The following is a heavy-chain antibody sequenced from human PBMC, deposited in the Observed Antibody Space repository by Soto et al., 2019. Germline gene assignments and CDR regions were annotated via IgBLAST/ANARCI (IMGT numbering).Heavy chain of an antibody. CDR1: GLTFGSYT. V-gene: IGHV3-23*01. D-gene: IGHD5-12*01. CDR3: APGWDMATIWTD. J-gene: IGHJ4*02. Sequence: EVQLLESGGGLVKPGGSLRLSCVASGLTFGSYTMSWVRQAPGQGLDWVSTITGGDTTQYAESVKGRFTISRDKAKNTLYLQMNTLRVEDTAVYYCAPGWDMATIWTDRGQGTLVTVSS. CDR2: ITGGDTT.